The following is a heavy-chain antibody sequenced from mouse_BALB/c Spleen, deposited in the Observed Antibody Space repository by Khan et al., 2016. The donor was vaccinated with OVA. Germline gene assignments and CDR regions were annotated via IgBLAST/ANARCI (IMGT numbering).Heavy chain of an antibody. V-gene: IGHV3-1*02. J-gene: IGHJ2*01. CDR2: ISYSGST. Sequence: VQLQESGPGLVKPAESVSLTCTATGYSFTSCSGRYWNRQFPGNKLECMCYISYSGSTNYNPSFKSRISLTPDKSSNQFFLQLNSVTTEETATYYCARSAWINYWGQGTTLTVSS. CDR3: ARSAWINY. CDR1: GYSFTSCSG.